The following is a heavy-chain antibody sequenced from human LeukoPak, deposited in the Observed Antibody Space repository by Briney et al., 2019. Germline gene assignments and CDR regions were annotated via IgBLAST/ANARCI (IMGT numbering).Heavy chain of an antibody. CDR3: AASDGYKGYGI. Sequence: SETLSLTCTVSGGSIRSYYWSWIRQPPGRGLEWIGYISYSGSTNSNPFLKSRATISVDTSKNQFSLKLSSVTAADTAVYYCAASDGYKGYGIWGQGTMVTVSS. CDR2: ISYSGST. D-gene: IGHD5-24*01. J-gene: IGHJ3*02. CDR1: GGSIRSYY. V-gene: IGHV4-59*01.